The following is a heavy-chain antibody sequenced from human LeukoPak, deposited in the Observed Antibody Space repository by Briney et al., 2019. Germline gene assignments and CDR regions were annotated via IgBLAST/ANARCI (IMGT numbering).Heavy chain of an antibody. CDR1: GFTFSSYG. D-gene: IGHD1-26*01. V-gene: IGHV3-33*08. Sequence: GGSLRLSCAASGFTFSSYGMHWVRQAPGKGMEWVAVVSNDGRSEYYADSVQGRFSISRDNSKNTVYLQMNSLRAEDTAVYYCARDSASTPLDYWGQGTLVTVSA. J-gene: IGHJ4*02. CDR3: ARDSASTPLDY. CDR2: VSNDGRSE.